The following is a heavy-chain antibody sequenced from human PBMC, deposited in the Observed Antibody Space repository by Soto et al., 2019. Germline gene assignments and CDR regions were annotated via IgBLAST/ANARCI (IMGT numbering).Heavy chain of an antibody. CDR1: GFTFSNAW. Sequence: EVQLVESGGGLVKPGGSLRLSCAASGFTFSNAWMSWVRQAPGKGLEWVGRIKSKTDGGTTDYAAPVKGRFTISRDDSKNTLYLQMNSLKTEDTAVYYCTLDTTGENYFDYWGQGTLVTVSS. CDR3: TLDTTGENYFDY. J-gene: IGHJ4*02. V-gene: IGHV3-15*01. D-gene: IGHD4-17*01. CDR2: IKSKTDGGTT.